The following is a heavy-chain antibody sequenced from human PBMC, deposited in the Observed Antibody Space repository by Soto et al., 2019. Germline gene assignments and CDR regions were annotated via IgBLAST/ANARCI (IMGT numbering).Heavy chain of an antibody. CDR1: GFTFTSSA. CDR2: IVVGSGNT. V-gene: IGHV1-58*02. Sequence: GASVKVSCKASGFTFTSSAMQWVRQARGQRLEWIGWIVVGSGNTNYAQKFQERVTITRDMSTSTAYMELTNMDPVDTATYYCARTPTYYDILTGYPYYYGMDVWGQGTTVTVSS. D-gene: IGHD3-9*01. CDR3: ARTPTYYDILTGYPYYYGMDV. J-gene: IGHJ6*02.